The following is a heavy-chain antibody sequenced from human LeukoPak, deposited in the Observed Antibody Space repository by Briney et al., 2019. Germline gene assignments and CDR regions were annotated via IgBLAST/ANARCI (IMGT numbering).Heavy chain of an antibody. CDR1: GFTFSSSG. CDR3: AKDWCPPGDSYGGIPYNWFDP. V-gene: IGHV3-30*02. D-gene: IGHD5-18*01. CDR2: IRYDGSNK. Sequence: GGSLRLACAASGFTFSSSGMHWVRQAPGKGLEWVAFIRYDGSNKYYADSVKGRFTISRDNSKNTLYLQMNSLRAEDTAVYYCAKDWCPPGDSYGGIPYNWFDPWGQGTLVTVSS. J-gene: IGHJ5*02.